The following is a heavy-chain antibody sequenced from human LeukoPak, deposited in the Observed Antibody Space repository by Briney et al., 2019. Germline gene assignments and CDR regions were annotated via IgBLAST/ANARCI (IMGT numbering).Heavy chain of an antibody. CDR3: AKGLDPSNWNGLQY. CDR2: ISYDGSNK. J-gene: IGHJ4*02. Sequence: PGGSLRLSCAASGFTFSSYGMHWVRQAPGKGLEWVAVISYDGSNKYYADSVRGRFTISRDNSKNTLYLQMNSLRAEDTAVYYCAKGLDPSNWNGLQYWGQGTLVTVSS. CDR1: GFTFSSYG. V-gene: IGHV3-30*18. D-gene: IGHD1-20*01.